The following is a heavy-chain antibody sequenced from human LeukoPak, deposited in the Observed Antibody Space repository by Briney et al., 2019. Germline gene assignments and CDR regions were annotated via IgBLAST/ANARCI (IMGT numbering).Heavy chain of an antibody. D-gene: IGHD4-17*01. CDR1: GFSLSTSGEG. CDR2: IYCDDDK. CDR3: AHSSHGDYRADY. J-gene: IGHJ4*02. Sequence: SGPTLVNPTQTLTLTCTFSGFSLSTSGEGVGWIRQPPGKALAWLALIYCDDDKRYSPSLKSRLTITKDTSKNQVVLTMTNMDPVDTATYYCAHSSHGDYRADYWGQGTLVTVSS. V-gene: IGHV2-5*02.